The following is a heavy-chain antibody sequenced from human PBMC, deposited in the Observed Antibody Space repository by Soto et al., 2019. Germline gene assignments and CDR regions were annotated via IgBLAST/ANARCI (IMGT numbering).Heavy chain of an antibody. V-gene: IGHV4-4*07. CDR2: IYATGTT. J-gene: IGHJ5*02. CDR1: GASISGFY. Sequence: ETLSLTCTVSGASISGFYWSWIRKSAGKGLEWIGRIYATGTTDYNPSLKSRVMMSVDTSKKQFSLQLRSVTAADTAVYYCVRDGTKALRDWFDPWGQGISVTVSS. D-gene: IGHD1-1*01. CDR3: VRDGTKALRDWFDP.